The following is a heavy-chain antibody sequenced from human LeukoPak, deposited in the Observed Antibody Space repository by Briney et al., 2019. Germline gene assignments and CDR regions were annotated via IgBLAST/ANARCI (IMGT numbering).Heavy chain of an antibody. V-gene: IGHV1-46*01. J-gene: IGHJ3*02. CDR2: INPGGDNT. D-gene: IGHD5-24*01. CDR1: GYTFTSYY. CDR3: ARIRDGYNDAYDI. Sequence: GASVNVSCKASGYTFTSYYMHWVRQAPGQGLEWMGLINPGGDNTNYAQNFQGRVTMTRDTSTSTVYMELSSLRSEDTTIYYCARIRDGYNDAYDIWGQGTVVTVPS.